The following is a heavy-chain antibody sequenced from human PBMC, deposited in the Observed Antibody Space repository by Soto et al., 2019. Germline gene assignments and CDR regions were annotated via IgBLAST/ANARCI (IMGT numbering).Heavy chain of an antibody. V-gene: IGHV1-2*02. J-gene: IGHJ5*02. CDR2: INPNSGGT. D-gene: IGHD6-13*01. CDR1: GYTFTGYY. Sequence: GASVKVSCKASGYTFTGYYMHWVRQAPGQGLEWMGWINPNSGGTNYAQKFQGRVTMTRDTSISTAYMELSRLRSDDTAVYYCARVVKSSRNWFDPWGQGTLVTVSS. CDR3: ARVVKSSRNWFDP.